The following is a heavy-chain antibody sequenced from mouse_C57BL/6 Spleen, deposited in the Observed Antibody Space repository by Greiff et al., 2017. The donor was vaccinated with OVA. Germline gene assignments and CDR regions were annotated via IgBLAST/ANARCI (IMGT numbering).Heavy chain of an antibody. CDR1: GYAFRSSW. D-gene: IGHD1-2*01. Sequence: VQLQESGPDLVKPGASLTISCTASGYAFRSSWMTWVQQTPGKGLEWIGRICPGAGATYYTGKFKGKATLTDDNSSSPAYLQLSRLTSDDSAVYFCAKSGDDEATAFAYWGKGTLVTVSA. CDR3: AKSGDDEATAFAY. V-gene: IGHV1-82*01. CDR2: ICPGAGAT. J-gene: IGHJ3*01.